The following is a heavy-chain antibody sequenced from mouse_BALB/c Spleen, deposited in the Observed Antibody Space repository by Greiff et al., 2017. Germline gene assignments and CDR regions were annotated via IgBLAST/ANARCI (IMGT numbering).Heavy chain of an antibody. CDR1: GYTFTSYN. V-gene: IGHV1-12*01. D-gene: IGHD2-1*01. J-gene: IGHJ4*01. CDR2: IYPGNGDT. Sequence: QVQLQQPGAELVKPGASVKMSCKASGYTFTSYNMHWVKQTPGQGLEWIGAIYPGNGDTSYNQKFKGKATLTADKSSSTAYMQLSSLTSEDSAVYYCARAGIWGNYVGDAMDYWGQGTSVTVSS. CDR3: ARAGIWGNYVGDAMDY.